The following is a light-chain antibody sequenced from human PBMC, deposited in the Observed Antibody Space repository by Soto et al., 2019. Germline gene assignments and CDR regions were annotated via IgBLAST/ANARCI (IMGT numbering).Light chain of an antibody. CDR2: KAS. J-gene: IGKJ1*01. CDR1: QSISSR. V-gene: IGKV1-5*03. CDR3: QHYNSYPWT. Sequence: DIQMTQSPSTLSASVGDRATITCRASQSISSRLAWYQQKPGKAPKLLIYKASSLESGVPSRFSGSGSGTEFTLTISSLQPYDFATYYCQHYNSYPWTFDQGTKVEIK.